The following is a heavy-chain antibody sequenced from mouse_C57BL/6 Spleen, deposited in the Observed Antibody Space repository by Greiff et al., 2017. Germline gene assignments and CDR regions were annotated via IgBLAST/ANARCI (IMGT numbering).Heavy chain of an antibody. J-gene: IGHJ4*01. V-gene: IGHV1-80*01. D-gene: IGHD2-5*01. CDR2: IYPGDGDT. CDR1: GYAFSSYW. Sequence: QVQLQQSGAELVKPGASVKISCKASGYAFSSYWMNWVKQRPGKGLEWIGQIYPGDGDTNYNGKFKGKATLTADKSSSTAYMQRSSLTSEDSAVYFCARSNSKVYAMDYWGQGTSVTVSS. CDR3: ARSNSKVYAMDY.